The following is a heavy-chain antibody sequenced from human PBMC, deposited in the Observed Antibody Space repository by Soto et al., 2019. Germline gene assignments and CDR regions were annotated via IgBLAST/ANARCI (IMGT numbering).Heavy chain of an antibody. Sequence: PVGSLRLSCAASGFTFISYSMNWVRQATGKGLEWVSSISSSSSYIYYADSVKGRFTISRDNAKNSLYLQMNSLRAEDTAVYYCARVSAAAAGTEIYYYGMDVWGQGTTVTVSS. CDR1: GFTFISYS. V-gene: IGHV3-21*01. CDR2: ISSSSSYI. CDR3: ARVSAAAAGTEIYYYGMDV. J-gene: IGHJ6*02. D-gene: IGHD6-13*01.